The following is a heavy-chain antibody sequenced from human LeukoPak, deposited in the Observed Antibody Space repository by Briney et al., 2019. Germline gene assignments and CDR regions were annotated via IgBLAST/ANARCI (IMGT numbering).Heavy chain of an antibody. V-gene: IGHV4-31*03. J-gene: IGHJ5*02. CDR2: IYYSGST. Sequence: SETLSLTCTVSGGSISSGGYYWSWIRQHPGKGLEWIGYIYYSGSTYYNPSLNSRVTISVDTSKNQFSLKLSSVTAADTAVYYCARLGLQYYNWFDPWGQGTLVTVSS. CDR3: ARLGLQYYNWFDP. CDR1: GGSISSGGYY. D-gene: IGHD4-11*01.